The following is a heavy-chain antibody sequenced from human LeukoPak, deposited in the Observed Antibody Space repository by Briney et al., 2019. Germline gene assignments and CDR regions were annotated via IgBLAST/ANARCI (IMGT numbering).Heavy chain of an antibody. CDR2: ISYDGSNK. CDR3: ARDSGIPYSSSWYVYGMDV. D-gene: IGHD6-13*01. J-gene: IGHJ6*02. V-gene: IGHV3-30-3*01. CDR1: GFTFSSYA. Sequence: PGGSLRLSCAASGFTFSSYAMHRVRQAPGKGLEWVAVISYDGSNKYYADSVKGRFTISRDNAKNSLYLQMNSLRAEDTAVYYCARDSGIPYSSSWYVYGMDVWGQGTTVTVSS.